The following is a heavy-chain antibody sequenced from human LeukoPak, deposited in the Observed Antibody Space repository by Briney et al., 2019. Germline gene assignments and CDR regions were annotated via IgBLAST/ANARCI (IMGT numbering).Heavy chain of an antibody. CDR1: GYTFTSYY. J-gene: IGHJ6*02. D-gene: IGHD1-14*01. CDR3: ASVYLHGMDV. Sequence: GASVKVSCKASGYTFTSYYMHWVRQAPGQGLEWMGIINPSGGSTNYAQKFQGRVTMTRDTPTNTVYMEMSSLRIEDTAVYYCASVYLHGMDVWGQGTTVTVS. CDR2: INPSGGST. V-gene: IGHV1-46*01.